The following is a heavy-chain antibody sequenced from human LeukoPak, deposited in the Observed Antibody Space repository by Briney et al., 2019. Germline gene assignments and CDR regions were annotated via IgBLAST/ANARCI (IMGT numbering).Heavy chain of an antibody. CDR3: ARVDTAMVSNFDY. V-gene: IGHV4-34*01. Sequence: SETLSLTCAVYGGSFSGYYWSWIRQRPGKGLEWIGEINHSGSTNYNPSLKSRVTISVDTSKNQFSLKLSSVTAADTAVYYSARVDTAMVSNFDYWGQGTLVTVSS. J-gene: IGHJ4*02. D-gene: IGHD5-18*01. CDR1: GGSFSGYY. CDR2: INHSGST.